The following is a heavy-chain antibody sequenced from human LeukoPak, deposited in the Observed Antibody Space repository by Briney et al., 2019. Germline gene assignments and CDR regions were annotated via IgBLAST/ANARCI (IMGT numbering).Heavy chain of an antibody. CDR2: INAGNGNT. CDR1: GYTFTSYA. Sequence: ASVKVSCKASGYTFTSYAMHWVRQAPGQRLEWMGWINAGNGNTKYSQKFQGRVTITRNTSISTAYMELSSLRSEDTAVYYCARGSGYDFWSGAWDGYWGQGTLVTVSS. J-gene: IGHJ4*02. CDR3: ARGSGYDFWSGAWDGY. V-gene: IGHV1-3*01. D-gene: IGHD3-3*01.